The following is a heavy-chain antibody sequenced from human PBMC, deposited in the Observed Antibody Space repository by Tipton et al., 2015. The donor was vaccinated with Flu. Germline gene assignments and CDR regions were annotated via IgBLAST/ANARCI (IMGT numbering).Heavy chain of an antibody. D-gene: IGHD7-27*01. CDR2: ISSSGSTI. CDR1: GFSFSSYE. V-gene: IGHV3-48*03. CDR3: ATLTGDDY. J-gene: IGHJ4*02. Sequence: SLRLSCAASGFSFSSYEMNWVRQAPGKGLEWLSYISSSGSTISYADSVRGRVTISRDNAKNSLYLQMNSLRAEDTALYYCATLTGDDYWGQGDLVTVSS.